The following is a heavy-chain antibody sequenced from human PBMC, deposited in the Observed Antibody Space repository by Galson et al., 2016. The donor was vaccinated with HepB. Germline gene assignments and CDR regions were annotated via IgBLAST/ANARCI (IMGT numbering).Heavy chain of an antibody. CDR3: ARVASIATRRFDY. Sequence: SLRLSCAASGFTFRSYALHWVRQAPGKGLEWLAGISYDEINIYYADSVKGRFTISRDNSKNTLYLQMNNLRPEDTAMYYCARVASIATRRFDYWGRGTGVTVSS. CDR2: ISYDEINI. V-gene: IGHV3-30-3*01. CDR1: GFTFRSYA. D-gene: IGHD6-6*01. J-gene: IGHJ4*03.